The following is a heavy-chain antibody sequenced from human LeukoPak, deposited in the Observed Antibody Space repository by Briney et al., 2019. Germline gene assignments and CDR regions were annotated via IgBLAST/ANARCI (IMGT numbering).Heavy chain of an antibody. D-gene: IGHD4-23*01. V-gene: IGHV3-23*01. CDR3: TRKNSGLNPFDH. CDR1: GFTFSSSP. CDR2: ISSSGGDT. J-gene: IGHJ4*02. Sequence: GGSLRLSCAASGFTFSSSPMSWVRQAPGKGLEWVSGISSSGGDTAYADSVKGRFTISRDNSKNTLYLQMNSLRAEDTAIYYCTRKNSGLNPFDHWVQGTVVTVSS.